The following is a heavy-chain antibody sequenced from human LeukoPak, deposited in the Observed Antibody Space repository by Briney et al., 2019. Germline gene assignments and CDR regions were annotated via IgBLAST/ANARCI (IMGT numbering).Heavy chain of an antibody. CDR2: ISSSSSYI. CDR1: GFTFSSYS. D-gene: IGHD3-10*01. Sequence: GGSLRLSCAASGFTFSSYSMNWVRQAPGKGLEWVSSISSSSSYIYYADSVKGRFTISRDNAKNSLYLQMNSLRAEDTAVYYCARGSLRLLWFGESTFDYWGQGTLVTVSS. CDR3: ARGSLRLLWFGESTFDY. V-gene: IGHV3-21*04. J-gene: IGHJ4*02.